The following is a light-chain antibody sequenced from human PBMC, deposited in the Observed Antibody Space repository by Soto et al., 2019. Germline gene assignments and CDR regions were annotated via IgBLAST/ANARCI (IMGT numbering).Light chain of an antibody. CDR1: SSDVGAYNY. CDR2: EVT. J-gene: IGLJ7*01. CDR3: SLFASSNTWV. V-gene: IGLV2-8*01. Sequence: QSALTQPPSASGSPGQSVTISCTGTSSDVGAYNYVSWYQQHAGKAPKLVIYEVTKRPSGVPDRFSGSKSANTASLTVSGLQAEDEADYYCSLFASSNTWVFGGGTQLNVL.